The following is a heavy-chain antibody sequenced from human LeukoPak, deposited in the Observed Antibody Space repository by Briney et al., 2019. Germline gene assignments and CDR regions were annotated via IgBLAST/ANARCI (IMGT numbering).Heavy chain of an antibody. CDR3: ARGNAEGGD. J-gene: IGHJ4*02. Sequence: PGGSLRLSCAASGFTLSSYWMSWVRQAPGKGLEWVANIKQDGSEKYYVDSVKGRFTISRDNARNSLYLQLNSLRVEDTAVYYCARGNAEGGDCGQGTLVTVSS. CDR2: IKQDGSEK. CDR1: GFTLSSYW. V-gene: IGHV3-7*04. D-gene: IGHD3-16*01.